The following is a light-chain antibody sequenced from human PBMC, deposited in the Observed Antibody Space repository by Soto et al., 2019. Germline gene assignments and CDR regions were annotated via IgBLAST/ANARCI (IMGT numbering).Light chain of an antibody. CDR2: EVS. CDR3: SSFAGNNNLV. Sequence: QSALTQPPSASGSPGQSVTISCTGTSSDVGGYNYVSWYQQHPVKAPKLMISEVSKRPSGVPEPFSSSKSVNTVSLTVYGLEADDEAYYYCSSFAGNNNLVFGGVTKLTVL. CDR1: SSDVGGYNY. J-gene: IGLJ2*01. V-gene: IGLV2-8*01.